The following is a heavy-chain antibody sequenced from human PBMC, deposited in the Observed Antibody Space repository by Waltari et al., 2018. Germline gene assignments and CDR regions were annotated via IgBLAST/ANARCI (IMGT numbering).Heavy chain of an antibody. CDR1: GGSISSSSYY. V-gene: IGHV4-39*07. CDR3: ARWNDDILTGYYPID. D-gene: IGHD3-9*01. CDR2: IYYSGST. J-gene: IGHJ4*02. Sequence: QLQLQESGPGLVKPSETLSLTCTVSGGSISSSSYYWGWIRQPPVKGLEWIGSIYYSGSTYYNPSLKSRVTISVDTSKNQFSLKLSSVTAADTAVYYCARWNDDILTGYYPIDWGQGTLVTVSS.